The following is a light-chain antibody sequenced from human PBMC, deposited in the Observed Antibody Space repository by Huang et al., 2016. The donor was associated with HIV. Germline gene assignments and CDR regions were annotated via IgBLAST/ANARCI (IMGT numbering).Light chain of an antibody. V-gene: IGKV3-15*01. CDR1: QSVSLA. CDR3: QQYNNWPLS. Sequence: TQSPVALSVSPGERATLSCRASQSVSLALAWYQHKPGQAPRLLIYGASTRATGIPAMFTGSGSGTEFTLTISSLQSEDFAVYYCQQYNNWPLSFGGGTKVETK. J-gene: IGKJ4*01. CDR2: GAS.